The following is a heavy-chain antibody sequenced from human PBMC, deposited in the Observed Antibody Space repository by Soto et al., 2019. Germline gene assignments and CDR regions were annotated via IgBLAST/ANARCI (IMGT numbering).Heavy chain of an antibody. Sequence: QVQLVESGGGVVQPGRSLRLSCAASGFRFSNYGMHWVRQAPGKGLEWLAVIVADGTGLHYADSVRGRFTISRDNSKNPLYLQLTSLGAHDTAIYFYARGDGIPDNGLDHWGQGTLVTVSS. CDR1: GFRFSNYG. CDR2: IVADGTGL. D-gene: IGHD1-1*01. CDR3: ARGDGIPDNGLDH. J-gene: IGHJ4*02. V-gene: IGHV3-33*01.